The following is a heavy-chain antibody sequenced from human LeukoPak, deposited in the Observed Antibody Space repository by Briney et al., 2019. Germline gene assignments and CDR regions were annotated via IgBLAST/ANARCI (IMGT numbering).Heavy chain of an antibody. CDR2: ISGSGGST. D-gene: IGHD3-9*01. V-gene: IGHV3-23*01. Sequence: GGSLRLSCAASGFTFSSYAMSWVRQAPGKGLEWVSAISGSGGSTCYADSVKGRFTISRDNSKNTLYLQMNSLRAEDTAVYYCAKTYYDILTGYYHPLYYFDYWGQGTLVTVSS. CDR3: AKTYYDILTGYYHPLYYFDY. J-gene: IGHJ4*02. CDR1: GFTFSSYA.